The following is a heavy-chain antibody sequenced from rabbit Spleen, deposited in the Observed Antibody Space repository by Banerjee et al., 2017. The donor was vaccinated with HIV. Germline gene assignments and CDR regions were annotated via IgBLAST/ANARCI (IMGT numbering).Heavy chain of an antibody. CDR1: GFSLSPHE. J-gene: IGHJ4*01. V-gene: IGHV1S29*01. CDR3: VREVAARFSL. Sequence: QQQLKETGGGLVQPGGSLTLSCKASGFSLSPHEFNWVRQAPGKGLEYIDPIFHITTYANWVSGRFSISRENTQNTVYLQLDSLTAADTATYFCVREVAARFSLWGPGTLVTVS. D-gene: IGHD4-1*01. CDR2: IDPIFHIT.